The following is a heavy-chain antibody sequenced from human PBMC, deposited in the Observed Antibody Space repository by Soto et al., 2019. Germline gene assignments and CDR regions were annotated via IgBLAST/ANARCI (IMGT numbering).Heavy chain of an antibody. CDR1: GGTFSNYA. J-gene: IGHJ4*02. Sequence: SVKVSCKASGGTFSNYAFSWVRQAPGQGLEWVGGIIILFGTPNYARKLQGRVTVTADESSRTVYMELSSLTSEDTAIYYCASERVGEMATGGYFDNWGAGTLVTVSS. D-gene: IGHD3-10*01. V-gene: IGHV1-69*13. CDR2: IIILFGTP. CDR3: ASERVGEMATGGYFDN.